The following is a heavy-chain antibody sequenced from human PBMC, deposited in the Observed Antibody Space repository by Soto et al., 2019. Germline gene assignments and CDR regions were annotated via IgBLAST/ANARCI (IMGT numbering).Heavy chain of an antibody. CDR1: AFTFSSYS. CDR2: IATSSTYI. J-gene: IGHJ4*02. V-gene: IGHV3-21*01. CDR3: ARGGYSAHAFDY. D-gene: IGHD5-12*01. Sequence: EVQLVESGGGLVKPGGSLRLSCAASAFTFSSYSMNWVRQAPGKGLEWVSNIATSSTYIYYADSVRGRFTISRDNAKNSLYLKMNSLRAEDTAVYYCARGGYSAHAFDYWGQGTLVIVSS.